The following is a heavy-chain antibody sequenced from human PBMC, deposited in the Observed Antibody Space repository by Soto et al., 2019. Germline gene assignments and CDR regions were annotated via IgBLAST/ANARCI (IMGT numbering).Heavy chain of an antibody. CDR2: IYHSGST. V-gene: IGHV4-4*02. CDR3: ASLEYYYGMDV. J-gene: IGHJ6*02. Sequence: SETLSLTCAVSGGSISSSNWWSLVRQPPGKGLEWIGEIYHSGSTNYNPSLKSRVTISVDKSKNQFSLKLSSVTAADTAVYYCASLEYYYGMDVWGQGTTVTVSS. CDR1: GGSISSSNW.